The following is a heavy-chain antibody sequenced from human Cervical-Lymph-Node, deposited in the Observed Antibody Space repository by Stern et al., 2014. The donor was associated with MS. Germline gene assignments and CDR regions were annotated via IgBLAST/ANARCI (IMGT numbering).Heavy chain of an antibody. J-gene: IGHJ4*02. V-gene: IGHV1-69*09. Sequence: QVQLVQSGAEVKKPGSSVKVSCEAPGGTFSSYTITWVRQAPGQGLEWMGMIIPILGVTNYAQNFQGRITIAADKSTNTLYMELSSLRSEDTAIYYCAFGVPTRDLLRNKYFDYWGQGVLVTVSS. CDR2: IIPILGVT. CDR1: GGTFSSYT. CDR3: AFGVPTRDLLRNKYFDY. D-gene: IGHD3-10*01.